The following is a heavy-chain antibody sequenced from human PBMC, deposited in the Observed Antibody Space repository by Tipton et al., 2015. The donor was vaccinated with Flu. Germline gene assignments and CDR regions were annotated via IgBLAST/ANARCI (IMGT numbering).Heavy chain of an antibody. CDR1: GYSISSGYY. CDR3: AADHYFGSGSYY. D-gene: IGHD3-10*01. J-gene: IGHJ4*02. Sequence: TLSLTCTVSGYSISSGYYWSWIRQPPGKGLVWIAYSSGSSGHTNYNPALQSRVTISVDTSKNQFSLRLSSVTAADTAVYFCAADHYFGSGSYYWGQGKMVTVSS. V-gene: IGHV4-61*01. CDR2: SSGSSGHT.